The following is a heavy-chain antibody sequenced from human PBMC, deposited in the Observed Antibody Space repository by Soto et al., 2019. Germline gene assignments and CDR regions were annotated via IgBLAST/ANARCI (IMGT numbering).Heavy chain of an antibody. Sequence: ASVKVSCKASGGTFSSYAISWVRQAPGQGLEWMGGIIPIFGTANYAQKFQGRVTITADESTSTAYMELSSLRSEDTAVYYCARGVYSGSYTPDAFDIWGQGTMVTVSS. V-gene: IGHV1-69*13. CDR1: GGTFSSYA. J-gene: IGHJ3*02. CDR2: IIPIFGTA. CDR3: ARGVYSGSYTPDAFDI. D-gene: IGHD1-26*01.